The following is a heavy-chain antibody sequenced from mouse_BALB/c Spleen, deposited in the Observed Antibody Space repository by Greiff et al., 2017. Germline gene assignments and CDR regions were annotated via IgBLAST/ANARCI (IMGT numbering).Heavy chain of an antibody. D-gene: IGHD1-1*01. CDR2: IYPGSGST. CDR3: TRGDYYGSSYD. CDR1: GYTFTSYW. Sequence: LKESGAELVRPGASVKLSCKASGYTFTSYWMHWVKQRPGQGLEWIGNIYPGSGSTNYDEKFKSKATLTVDTSSSTAYMQLSSLTSEDSAVYYCTRGDYYGSSYDWGQGTTLTVSS. V-gene: IGHV1S22*01. J-gene: IGHJ2*01.